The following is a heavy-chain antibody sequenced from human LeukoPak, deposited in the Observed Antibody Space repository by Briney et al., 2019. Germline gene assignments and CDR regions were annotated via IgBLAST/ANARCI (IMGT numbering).Heavy chain of an antibody. CDR3: ARVDSSGYYTFFDY. V-gene: IGHV4-59*11. CDR2: IYNSGSP. CDR1: GGSISSHN. Sequence: SETLSLTCTVSGGSISSHNWNWVRQPPGKGLEWIGDIYNSGSPNYNPSLKSRVTISVDTSKNQFSLKLSSVTAADTAVYYCARVDSSGYYTFFDYWGQGTLVTVSS. J-gene: IGHJ4*02. D-gene: IGHD3-22*01.